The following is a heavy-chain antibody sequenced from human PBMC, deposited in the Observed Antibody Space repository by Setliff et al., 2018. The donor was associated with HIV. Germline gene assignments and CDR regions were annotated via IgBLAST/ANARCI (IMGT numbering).Heavy chain of an antibody. D-gene: IGHD1-26*01. J-gene: IGHJ5*02. Sequence: TSETLSLTCTVSGDSITSNDDYWGWIRQPPGKGLEWIGIIHYNGRAYYDPSLKSQVSISVDSSQTHFSLRLRSVTASDSAVYYCARYRSKLDWFAPWGQGALVTVSS. CDR2: IHYNGRA. CDR1: GDSITSNDDY. CDR3: ARYRSKLDWFAP. V-gene: IGHV4-39*02.